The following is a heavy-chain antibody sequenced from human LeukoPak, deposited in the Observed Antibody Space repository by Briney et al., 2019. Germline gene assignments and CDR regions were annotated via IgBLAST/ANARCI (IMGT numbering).Heavy chain of an antibody. CDR3: ARVSRAGSYQPLAY. J-gene: IGHJ4*02. V-gene: IGHV1-2*02. D-gene: IGHD1-26*01. Sequence: ASVKVSCKASGYTFTGYYMHWVRQAPGQGPEWMGWINPNSGGTNYAQKFQGTVTMTRDTSISTAYMELSRLRSDDTAVYYCARVSRAGSYQPLAYWGQGTLVTVSS. CDR1: GYTFTGYY. CDR2: INPNSGGT.